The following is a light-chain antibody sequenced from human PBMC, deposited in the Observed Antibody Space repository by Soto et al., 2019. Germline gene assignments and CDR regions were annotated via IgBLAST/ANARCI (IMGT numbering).Light chain of an antibody. V-gene: IGLV2-14*03. CDR3: SSYSPSSQRV. Sequence: QSVLTQPASVSGSPGQSITISCTGTSSDVGGHNYVSWYQQHPGIAPKLMIYDVSNRPSGVSNRFSGSKSGNTASLTISGLQAEDEADYYCSSYSPSSQRVFGTGTKLTVL. J-gene: IGLJ1*01. CDR2: DVS. CDR1: SSDVGGHNY.